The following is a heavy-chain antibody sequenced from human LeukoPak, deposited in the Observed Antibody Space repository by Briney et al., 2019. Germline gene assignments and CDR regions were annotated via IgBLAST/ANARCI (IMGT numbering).Heavy chain of an antibody. Sequence: GASVKVSCKASGYTFINYGISWVRQAPGQGLEWMGWISGYNGDTNYAQKFQGRVTMTTDTSTSTAYMELRSLRYDDTAVYYCARNMFYDVWGGYYSPDYWGQGTLVTVSS. CDR3: ARNMFYDVWGGYYSPDY. J-gene: IGHJ4*02. D-gene: IGHD3-3*01. CDR2: ISGYNGDT. V-gene: IGHV1-18*01. CDR1: GYTFINYG.